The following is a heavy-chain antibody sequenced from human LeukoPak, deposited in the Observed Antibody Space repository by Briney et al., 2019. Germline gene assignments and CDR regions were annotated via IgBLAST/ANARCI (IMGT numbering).Heavy chain of an antibody. CDR1: GYTFTSYA. CDR3: ARDLKGYDFWSGYYPKGVDY. CDR2: INTNTGNP. V-gene: IGHV7-4-1*02. D-gene: IGHD3-3*01. Sequence: GASVKVSCKASGYTFTSYAMNWVRQAPGQGLEWMGWINTNTGNPTYAQGFTGRFVFSLDTSVSTAYLQISSLKAEDTAVYYCARDLKGYDFWSGYYPKGVDYWGQGTLVTVSS. J-gene: IGHJ4*02.